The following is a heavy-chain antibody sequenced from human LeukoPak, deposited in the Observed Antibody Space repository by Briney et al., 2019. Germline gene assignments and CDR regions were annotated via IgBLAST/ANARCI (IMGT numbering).Heavy chain of an antibody. D-gene: IGHD5-18*01. J-gene: IGHJ4*02. CDR2: ISSLSSYI. V-gene: IGHV3-21*01. CDR3: ARGGPRDGYDY. CDR1: GFTFSNYE. Sequence: PGGSLRLSCVASGFTFSNYEMNWVRQAPGKGLEWVSSISSLSSYIYYADSLKGRFTISRDNAKNSLYLQMNSLRAEDTAVYYCARGGPRDGYDYWGQGTLVTVSS.